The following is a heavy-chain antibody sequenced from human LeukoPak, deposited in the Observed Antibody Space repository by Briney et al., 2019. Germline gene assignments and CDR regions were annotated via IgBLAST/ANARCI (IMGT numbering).Heavy chain of an antibody. CDR1: GGSISSNSYY. CDR2: IYYSGTT. V-gene: IGHV4-39*07. CDR3: ARTTEGYCRGGSCYYYYYMDV. J-gene: IGHJ6*03. D-gene: IGHD2-15*01. Sequence: SETLSLTCAVSGGSISSNSYYWAWVRQPPGKGLEWIASIYYSGTTYYNPSLKSRVTISVDTSKNQFSLKLSSVTAADTAVYYCARTTEGYCRGGSCYYYYYMDVWGKGTTVTVSS.